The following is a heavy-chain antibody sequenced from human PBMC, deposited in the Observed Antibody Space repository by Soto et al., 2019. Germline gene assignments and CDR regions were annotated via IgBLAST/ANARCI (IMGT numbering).Heavy chain of an antibody. D-gene: IGHD3-16*02. CDR1: GFIFSSYG. V-gene: IGHV3-30*18. CDR2: ISYDGSNK. J-gene: IGHJ6*02. Sequence: QVQLVESGGGVVQPGRSLRLSCAASGFIFSSYGMHWGRQAPGKGLEWVATISYDGSNKYYAESVKGRFTISRDNSKNTLYLQMNSLRADDTGVYYCAKDRSFIYGMDVWGQGTTVTVSS. CDR3: AKDRSFIYGMDV.